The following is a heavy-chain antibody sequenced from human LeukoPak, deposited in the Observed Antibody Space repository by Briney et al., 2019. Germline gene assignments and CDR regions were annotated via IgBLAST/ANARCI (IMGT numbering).Heavy chain of an antibody. V-gene: IGHV7-4-1*02. CDR1: GYIFTSYY. D-gene: IGHD6-6*01. CDR2: INTNTGNP. J-gene: IGHJ4*02. CDR3: ARVVSSSAVDLYYFDY. Sequence: ASVKVSCKASGYIFTSYYIHWVRQAPGQGLEWMGWINTNTGNPTYAQGFTGRFVFSLDTSVSTAYLQISSLKAEDTAVYYCARVVSSSAVDLYYFDYWGQGTLVTVSS.